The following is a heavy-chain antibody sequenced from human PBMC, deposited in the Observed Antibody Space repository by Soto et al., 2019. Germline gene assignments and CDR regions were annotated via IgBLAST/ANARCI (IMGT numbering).Heavy chain of an antibody. J-gene: IGHJ4*02. CDR1: GGSISSSNW. CDR2: IYHSGST. V-gene: IGHV4-4*02. D-gene: IGHD4-17*01. Sequence: PSETLSLTCAVSGGSISSSNWWSWVRQPPGKGLEWIGEIYHSGSTNYNPSLKSRVTISVDKSKNQFSLKLSSVTAADTAVYYCASTTKLGGDYARYFDYWGQGTLVTVSS. CDR3: ASTTKLGGDYARYFDY.